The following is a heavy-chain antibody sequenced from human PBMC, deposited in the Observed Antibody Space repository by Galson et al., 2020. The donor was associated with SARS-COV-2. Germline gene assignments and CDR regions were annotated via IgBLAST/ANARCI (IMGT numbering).Heavy chain of an antibody. Sequence: ASVKVSCKASGYTFTSYGISWVRQAPGQGLEWMGWISAYNGNTNYAQKLQGRVTMTTDTSTSTAYMELRSLRSDDTAVYYCARGIVVVVAATPPPHMSYYYYGMDVWGQGTTVSVSS. V-gene: IGHV1-18*01. CDR1: GYTFTSYG. J-gene: IGHJ6*02. D-gene: IGHD2-15*01. CDR3: ARGIVVVVAATPPPHMSYYYYGMDV. CDR2: ISAYNGNT.